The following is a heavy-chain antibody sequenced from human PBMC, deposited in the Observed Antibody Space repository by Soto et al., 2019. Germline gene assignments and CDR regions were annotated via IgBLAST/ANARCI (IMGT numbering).Heavy chain of an antibody. CDR2: ISWNSGSI. CDR3: AKDRAGDSGYDPFDY. CDR1: GFTFDDYA. Sequence: GGSLRLSCAASGFTFDDYAMHWVRQAPGKGLEWVSGISWNSGSIGYADSVKGRFTISRDNAKNSLYLQMNSLRAEDTALYYCAKDRAGDSGYDPFDYWGQGTLVTVSS. D-gene: IGHD5-12*01. V-gene: IGHV3-9*01. J-gene: IGHJ4*02.